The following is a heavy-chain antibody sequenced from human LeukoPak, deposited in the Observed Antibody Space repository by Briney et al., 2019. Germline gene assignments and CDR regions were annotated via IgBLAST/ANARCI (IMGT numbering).Heavy chain of an antibody. CDR3: ARDQWFGDQYYYGMDV. Sequence: SETLSLTCAVSGYSISSGYYWGWIRQPPGKGLEWIGSIYHSGCTYYNPSLKSRVTISVDTSKNQFSLKLSSVTAADTAVYYCARDQWFGDQYYYGMDVWGKGTTVTVSS. CDR1: GYSISSGYY. D-gene: IGHD3-10*01. V-gene: IGHV4-38-2*02. J-gene: IGHJ6*04. CDR2: IYHSGCT.